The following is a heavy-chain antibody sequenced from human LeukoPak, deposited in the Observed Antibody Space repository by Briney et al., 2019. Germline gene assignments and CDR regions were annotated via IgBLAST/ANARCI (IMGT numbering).Heavy chain of an antibody. V-gene: IGHV3-9*01. D-gene: IGHD6-13*01. CDR3: AKDKGPYSSSWSFDY. J-gene: IGHJ4*02. CDR1: GFTLDDYA. Sequence: PGRSLRLSCAASGFTLDDYAMHWVRQAPGKGLEWVSGISWNSGSIGYADSVKGRFTISRDNAKNSLYLQMNSLRAEDTALYYCAKDKGPYSSSWSFDYWGQGTLVTVSS. CDR2: ISWNSGSI.